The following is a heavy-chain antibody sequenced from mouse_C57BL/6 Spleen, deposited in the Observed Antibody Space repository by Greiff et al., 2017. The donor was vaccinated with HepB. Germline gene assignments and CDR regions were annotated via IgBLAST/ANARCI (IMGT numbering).Heavy chain of an antibody. D-gene: IGHD2-4*01. J-gene: IGHJ2*01. CDR1: GYTFTSYW. CDR2: IDPSDSET. V-gene: IGHV1-52*01. Sequence: VQLQQPGAELVRPGSSVKLSCKASGYTFTSYWMHWVKQRPIQGLEWIGNIDPSDSETHYNQKFKDKATLTVDKSSSTACMQLSSLTSEDSAVYYCAREEGMITTGGVYFDYWGQGTTLTVSS. CDR3: AREEGMITTGGVYFDY.